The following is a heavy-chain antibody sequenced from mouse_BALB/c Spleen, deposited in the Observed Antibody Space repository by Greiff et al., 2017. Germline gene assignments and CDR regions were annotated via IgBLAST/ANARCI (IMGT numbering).Heavy chain of an antibody. CDR2: IDPYNGGT. Sequence: EVNLVESGPELVKPGASVKVSCKASGYSFTDYNMYWVKQSHGKSLEWIGYIDPYNGGTSYNQKFKGKATLTVDKSSSTAYMELARLTSEDSAIYYCARGYGNDAMDYWGQGTSVTVSS. V-gene: IGHV1S135*01. CDR3: ARGYGNDAMDY. CDR1: GYSFTDYN. J-gene: IGHJ4*01. D-gene: IGHD2-10*02.